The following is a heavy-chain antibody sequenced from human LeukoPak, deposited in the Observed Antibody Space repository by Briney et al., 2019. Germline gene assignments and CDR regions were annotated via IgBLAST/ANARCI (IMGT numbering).Heavy chain of an antibody. CDR3: AREAIADYGDYGGLDY. CDR2: IYSGGST. CDR1: GFTVSSNY. V-gene: IGHV3-66*01. Sequence: GGSLRLSRAASGFTVSSNYMSWVRQAPGKGLEWVSVIYSGGSTYYADSVKGRFTISRDNSKNTLYLQMNSLRAEDTAVYYCAREAIADYGDYGGLDYWGQGTLVTVSS. J-gene: IGHJ4*02. D-gene: IGHD4-17*01.